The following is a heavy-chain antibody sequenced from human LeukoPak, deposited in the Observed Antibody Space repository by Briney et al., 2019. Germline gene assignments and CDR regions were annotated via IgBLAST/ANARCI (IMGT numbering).Heavy chain of an antibody. D-gene: IGHD3-22*01. J-gene: IGHJ5*02. V-gene: IGHV4-31*03. CDR2: IYYSGSA. Sequence: SETLSLTCTVSGGSISSGGYYWSWIRQHPGKGLEWIGYIYYSGSAYYNPSLKSRVTISVDTSKNQFSLKLSSVTAADTAVYYCAREVAYYYDSSGYPARTNWFDPWGQGTLVTVSS. CDR3: AREVAYYYDSSGYPARTNWFDP. CDR1: GGSISSGGYY.